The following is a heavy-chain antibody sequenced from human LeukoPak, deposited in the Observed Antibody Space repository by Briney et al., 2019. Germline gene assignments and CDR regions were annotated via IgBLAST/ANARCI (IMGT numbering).Heavy chain of an antibody. V-gene: IGHV3-21*01. CDR1: GFTFSSYS. J-gene: IGHJ4*02. Sequence: GGSLRLSCAASGFTFSSYSMNWVRQAPGKGLEWVSSISSSSSYIYYADSVKGRFTISRANAKNSLDLQMNSLVAEDAAVYYCARDLRDTSGWYGVDYWGQGTLVTVSS. CDR3: ARDLRDTSGWYGVDY. CDR2: ISSSSSYI. D-gene: IGHD6-19*01.